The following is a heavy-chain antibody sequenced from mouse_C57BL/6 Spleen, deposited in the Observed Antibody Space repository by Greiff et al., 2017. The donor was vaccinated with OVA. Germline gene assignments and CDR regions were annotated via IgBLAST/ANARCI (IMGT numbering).Heavy chain of an antibody. CDR2: ISPGNGYT. Sequence: SGAELVRPGASVKLSCKASGYTFTSYNMHWVKQTPSPGLEWIGAISPGNGYTSYTQKIKGKSTLPVDTSSNTAYMPLSSLTSEDSAVYFCERAGELDYWGQGTTLTVSS. V-gene: IGHV1-12*01. CDR3: ERAGELDY. CDR1: GYTFTSYN. J-gene: IGHJ2*01.